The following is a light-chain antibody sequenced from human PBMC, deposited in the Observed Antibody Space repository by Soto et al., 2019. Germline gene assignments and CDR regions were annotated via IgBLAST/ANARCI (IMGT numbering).Light chain of an antibody. CDR3: SAFADSQNLDV. CDR1: SSDVGGFDY. J-gene: IGLJ1*01. Sequence: QSALTQPPSASGSPGQSVTISCTGSSSDVGGFDYVSWYQHHPGKAPKLIIYEVTKRPSGVPDRFSGSKSGNTASLTVSGLQAEDEADYYCSAFADSQNLDVFGTGTKLTVL. CDR2: EVT. V-gene: IGLV2-8*01.